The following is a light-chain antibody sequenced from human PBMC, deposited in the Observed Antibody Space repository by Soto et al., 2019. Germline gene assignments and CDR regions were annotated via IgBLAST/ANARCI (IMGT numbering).Light chain of an antibody. V-gene: IGKV3-20*01. CDR3: QQYGSSLWT. CDR2: GDY. J-gene: IGKJ1*01. Sequence: EFGSTESADTLSLSPGSGSTISWMGSQSIRSERLAWYQHNHGQATRLLIHGDYTRATGIQDRISGSGSGTDFTLTISRMEPEDFAVYYCQQYGSSLWTVGKGNK. CDR1: QSIRSER.